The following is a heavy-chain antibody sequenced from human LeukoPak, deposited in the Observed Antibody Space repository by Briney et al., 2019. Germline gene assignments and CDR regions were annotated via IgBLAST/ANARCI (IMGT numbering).Heavy chain of an antibody. Sequence: GGSLRPSCAASGFTFSSYWMSWVRQAPGKGLEWVSGISWNSGSIGYADSVKGRFTISRDNAKNSLYLQMNSLRAEDTALYYCAKDYYGSGSYTYFDYWGQGTLVTVSS. CDR3: AKDYYGSGSYTYFDY. CDR2: ISWNSGSI. CDR1: GFTFSSYW. D-gene: IGHD3-10*01. V-gene: IGHV3-9*01. J-gene: IGHJ4*02.